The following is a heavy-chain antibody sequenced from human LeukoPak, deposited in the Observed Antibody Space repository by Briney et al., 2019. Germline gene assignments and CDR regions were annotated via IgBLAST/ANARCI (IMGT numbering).Heavy chain of an antibody. Sequence: ASVKVSCKAFGYTFTGYWMHWVRQAPGQGPEWMGVISPSGGSTIYAQKFKGRVTMTRDMSTSTVYMELSSLRSEDTAVYYCASSNNYNSGWYTPLTDDWGQGTLVTVSS. V-gene: IGHV1-46*01. D-gene: IGHD6-19*01. CDR2: ISPSGGST. CDR3: ASSNNYNSGWYTPLTDD. J-gene: IGHJ4*02. CDR1: GYTFTGYW.